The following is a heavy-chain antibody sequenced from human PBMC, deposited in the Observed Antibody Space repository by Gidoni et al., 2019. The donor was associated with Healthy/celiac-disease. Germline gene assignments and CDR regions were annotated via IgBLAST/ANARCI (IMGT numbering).Heavy chain of an antibody. CDR1: GFTFSSYS. CDR3: AKVRLFRIFDY. D-gene: IGHD3-16*01. J-gene: IGHJ4*02. V-gene: IGHV3-23*01. CDR2: ISGSGGST. Sequence: EVQLLESGGGLVQPGGSLRLSCAASGFTFSSYSIGWVRPAPGKGLAWVSAISGSGGSTYYADSVKGRFTISRDKSKNTLYLQMNSLRAEDTAVYYCAKVRLFRIFDYWGQGTLVTVSS.